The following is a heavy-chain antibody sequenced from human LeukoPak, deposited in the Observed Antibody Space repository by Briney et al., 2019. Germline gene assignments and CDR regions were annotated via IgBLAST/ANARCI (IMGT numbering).Heavy chain of an antibody. Sequence: VASVKVSCKASGGTFSSYAISWVRQAPGQGLEWMGGIIPIFGTANYAQKFQGRVTITADESTSTAYMELSSLRSEDTAVYYCARDPYISGTTSLLDYWGQGTLVTVSS. J-gene: IGHJ4*02. CDR1: GGTFSSYA. D-gene: IGHD1-20*01. V-gene: IGHV1-69*13. CDR3: ARDPYISGTTSLLDY. CDR2: IIPIFGTA.